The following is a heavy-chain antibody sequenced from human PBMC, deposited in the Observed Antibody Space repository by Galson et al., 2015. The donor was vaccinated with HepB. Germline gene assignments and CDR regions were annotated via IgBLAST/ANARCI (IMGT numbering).Heavy chain of an antibody. Sequence: SLRLSCADYGFTFSSYSMNWVRQAPGKGLEWVSYISSSSSTIYYADSVKGRFTISRDNDKNSLYLQLNSMRAEETALYYCARDSPNHSGSYYVWMIDYWGQGTLVTDSS. V-gene: IGHV3-48*01. CDR1: GFTFSSYS. D-gene: IGHD1-26*01. CDR3: ARDSPNHSGSYYVWMIDY. CDR2: ISSSSSTI. J-gene: IGHJ4*02.